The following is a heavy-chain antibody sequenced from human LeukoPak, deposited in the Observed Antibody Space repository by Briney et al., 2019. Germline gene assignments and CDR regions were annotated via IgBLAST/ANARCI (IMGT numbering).Heavy chain of an antibody. Sequence: ASETLSLTCTVSGGSISSSSYYWGWIRQPPGKGLEWIGSIYYSGSTYYNPSLKSRVTISVDTSKNQFSLKLSSVTAADTAVYYCARDPLVDDDYDSSGYEPHAFDIWGQGTMVTVSS. J-gene: IGHJ3*02. CDR3: ARDPLVDDDYDSSGYEPHAFDI. D-gene: IGHD3-22*01. V-gene: IGHV4-39*07. CDR1: GGSISSSSYY. CDR2: IYYSGST.